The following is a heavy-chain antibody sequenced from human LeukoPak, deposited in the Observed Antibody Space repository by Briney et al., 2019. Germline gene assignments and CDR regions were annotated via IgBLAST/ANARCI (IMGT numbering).Heavy chain of an antibody. D-gene: IGHD2-2*01. J-gene: IGHJ4*02. V-gene: IGHV3-21*01. CDR1: GFTFSSYS. CDR3: ARGPLYCSSTSCYVSSYFDY. CDR2: ISSRSSYI. Sequence: GGSLRLSCAASGFTFSSYSMNWVRQAPGKGLEWVSSISSRSSYIYYADSVKGRFTISRDNAKNSLYLQMNSLRAEDTAVYYCARGPLYCSSTSCYVSSYFDYWGQGTLVTVSS.